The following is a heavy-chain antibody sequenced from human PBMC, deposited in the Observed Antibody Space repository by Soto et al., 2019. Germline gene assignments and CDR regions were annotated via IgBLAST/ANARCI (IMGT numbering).Heavy chain of an antibody. D-gene: IGHD2-2*01. V-gene: IGHV3-72*01. CDR3: ARSGADGSTWSDVAFDI. J-gene: IGHJ3*02. Sequence: EVQLVESGGDLVQPGGSLRLSCAASGFTFSDHYMDWVRQAPGRGLEWVARIRNKANSYSTEYAASVKGRFSISGDDSKNTLYLQMNSLKTEDTAVYYCARSGADGSTWSDVAFDIWGQGTVVTVSS. CDR1: GFTFSDHY. CDR2: IRNKANSYST.